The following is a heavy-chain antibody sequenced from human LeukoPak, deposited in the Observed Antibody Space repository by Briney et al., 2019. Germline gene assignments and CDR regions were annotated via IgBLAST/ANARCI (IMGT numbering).Heavy chain of an antibody. J-gene: IGHJ6*02. CDR1: GFTFSSYW. CDR3: ARDVLLWFGEYYYYGMDV. D-gene: IGHD3-10*01. V-gene: IGHV3-7*01. Sequence: SGGSLRLSCAASGFTFSSYWMSWVRQAPGKGLEWVANIKQDGSEKYYVDSVKGRFTISSDNAKNSLYLQMNSLRAEDTAVYDCARDVLLWFGEYYYYGMDVWGQGTTVTVSS. CDR2: IKQDGSEK.